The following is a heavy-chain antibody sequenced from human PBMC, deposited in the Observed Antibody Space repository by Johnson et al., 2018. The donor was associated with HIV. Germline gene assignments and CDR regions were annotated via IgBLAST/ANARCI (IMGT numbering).Heavy chain of an antibody. CDR1: GFTVSSNY. CDR3: ARADSSSSPWMGLDI. J-gene: IGHJ3*02. D-gene: IGHD6-13*01. V-gene: IGHV3-66*01. Sequence: VQLVESGGGLVQPGGSLRLSCAASGFTVSSNYMSWVRRAPGKGLEWVSVIYSGGSTYYADSVKGRFTISRDNAKNTLYLQMNSLRAEDTAVYYCARADSSSSPWMGLDIWGQGTMVTVSS. CDR2: IYSGGST.